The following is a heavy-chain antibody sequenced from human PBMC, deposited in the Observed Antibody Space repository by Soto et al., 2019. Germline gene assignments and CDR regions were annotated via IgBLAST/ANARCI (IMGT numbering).Heavy chain of an antibody. CDR3: VTVNLVGAAYDFDY. CDR1: GGSIRNGDYY. Sequence: QVQLQEWGPGLVKPSQTLSLTCTVSGGSIRNGDYYWGWIRQPPGKGLEWIGYVYYSGTTYSHPSLKSRVTISVDTSENECSLRLSSVTAADTAVYYCVTVNLVGAAYDFDYWGPGTLVTVSS. J-gene: IGHJ4*02. V-gene: IGHV4-30-4*01. CDR2: VYYSGTT. D-gene: IGHD1-26*01.